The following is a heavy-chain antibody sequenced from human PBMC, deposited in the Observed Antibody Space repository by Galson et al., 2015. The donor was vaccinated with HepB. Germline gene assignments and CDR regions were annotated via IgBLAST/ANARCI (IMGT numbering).Heavy chain of an antibody. J-gene: IGHJ4*02. D-gene: IGHD5-24*01. CDR3: ARKDGLDY. V-gene: IGHV3-48*01. CDR2: ISSSSSTI. CDR1: GFTFSSYS. Sequence: SLRLSCAASGFTFSSYSMNWVRQAPGKGLEWVSYISSSSSTIYYADSVKGRFTISRDNAKNSLYLQMNSLRAEDTAVYYCARKDGLDYWGQGTLVTVSS.